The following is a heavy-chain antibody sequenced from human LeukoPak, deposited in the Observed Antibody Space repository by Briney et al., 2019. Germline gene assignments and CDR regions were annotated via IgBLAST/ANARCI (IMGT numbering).Heavy chain of an antibody. CDR2: INWNGGST. Sequence: GGSLRLSCAASGFTFDDYGMSWVRQAPGKGLEWVSGINWNGGSTGYADSVKGRFTISRDNAKNSLYLQMNSLSAEDTAFYYCARGGMTTVTHYFDFWGQGTLVTVSS. D-gene: IGHD4-17*01. CDR3: ARGGMTTVTHYFDF. V-gene: IGHV3-20*04. J-gene: IGHJ4*02. CDR1: GFTFDDYG.